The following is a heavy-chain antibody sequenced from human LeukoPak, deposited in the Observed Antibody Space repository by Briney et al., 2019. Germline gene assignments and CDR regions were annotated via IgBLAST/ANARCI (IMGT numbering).Heavy chain of an antibody. J-gene: IGHJ6*03. CDR1: GGSISSIGYF. Sequence: SETLSLTCSVSGGSISSIGYFWDWFRQSPGKGLEWIGTIYDSGTKYYNPSLKSRVTISVDTSKNHLSLRLSSVTAADTAVYYCARRVDTTRGYYYFYMDVWGKGTTVTVS. D-gene: IGHD5-18*01. CDR2: IYDSGTK. V-gene: IGHV4-39*02. CDR3: ARRVDTTRGYYYFYMDV.